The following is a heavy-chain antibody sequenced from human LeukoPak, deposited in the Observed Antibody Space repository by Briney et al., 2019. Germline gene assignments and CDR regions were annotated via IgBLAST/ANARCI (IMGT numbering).Heavy chain of an antibody. CDR2: ISYDGSHK. D-gene: IGHD3-22*01. CDR3: AKDHDSSDPYYYFYGMDV. V-gene: IGHV3-30*18. J-gene: IGHJ6*02. Sequence: GGSRRLSCAASGFTFSSYGMHWVRQAPGKGLEWVAVISYDGSHKFYADSVKGRFTISRDNSKNTLYLQMSSLRAEDTAVYYCAKDHDSSDPYYYFYGMDVWGQGTTVTVSS. CDR1: GFTFSSYG.